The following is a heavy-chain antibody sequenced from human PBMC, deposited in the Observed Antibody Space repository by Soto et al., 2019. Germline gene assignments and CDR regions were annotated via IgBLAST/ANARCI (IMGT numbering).Heavy chain of an antibody. D-gene: IGHD6-13*01. Sequence: SETLSITCGVYVVSFSCCYLSWIRQPPGKGLEWIGYIYHSGSTYYNPSLKSRVTISVDRSKNQFSLKLSSVTAADTAVYYCARGSLAAAGTTFDYWGQGTLVTVSS. CDR3: ARGSLAAAGTTFDY. CDR1: VVSFSCCY. J-gene: IGHJ4*02. CDR2: IYHSGST. V-gene: IGHV4-34*01.